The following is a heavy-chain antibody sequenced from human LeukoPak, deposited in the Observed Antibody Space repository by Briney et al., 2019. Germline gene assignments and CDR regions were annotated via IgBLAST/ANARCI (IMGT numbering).Heavy chain of an antibody. Sequence: GGSLRLSCAASGFTFSTYDMHWVRQAPGKGLEWVTFIRYDGSNEYYADSVKGRFTISRDNSKNTLYLQMNSLRDEDTAMYYCTKDRWTDTPMNRPFDHWGQGTLVTVSS. D-gene: IGHD5-18*01. CDR3: TKDRWTDTPMNRPFDH. V-gene: IGHV3-30*02. J-gene: IGHJ4*02. CDR1: GFTFSTYD. CDR2: IRYDGSNE.